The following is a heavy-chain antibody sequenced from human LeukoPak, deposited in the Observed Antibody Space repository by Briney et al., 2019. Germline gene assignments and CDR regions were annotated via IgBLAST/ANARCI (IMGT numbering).Heavy chain of an antibody. CDR3: ARADHCSSTSSSTPSHYYYHYGMDV. V-gene: IGHV3-21*01. Sequence: GGSLRLSCAASGFTFSSYDMNWVRQAPGKGLEWVSSISASSNYIYYPDSVKGRFTISRDNASSSLYLEINSLRGDDTAVYYCARADHCSSTSSSTPSHYYYHYGMDVWGQGTTGTVS. CDR2: ISASSNYI. J-gene: IGHJ6*02. CDR1: GFTFSSYD. D-gene: IGHD2-2*01.